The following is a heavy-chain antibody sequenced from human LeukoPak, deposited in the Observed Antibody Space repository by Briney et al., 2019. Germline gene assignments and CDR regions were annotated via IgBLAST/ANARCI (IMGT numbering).Heavy chain of an antibody. Sequence: GSLRLSCAASGFTFSSYAMSWVRQAPGKGLGWVSAFSGSGGSTYYADSVKGRFTISRDNSKYTLYLQMNSLRAEDTAVYYCAKAPGRVAATIDYWGQGTLVTVSS. CDR3: AKAPGRVAATIDY. D-gene: IGHD2-15*01. CDR2: FSGSGGST. V-gene: IGHV3-23*01. J-gene: IGHJ4*02. CDR1: GFTFSSYA.